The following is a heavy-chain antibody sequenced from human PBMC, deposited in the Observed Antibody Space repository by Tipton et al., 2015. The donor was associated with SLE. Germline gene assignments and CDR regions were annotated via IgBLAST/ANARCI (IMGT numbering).Heavy chain of an antibody. CDR2: VSHRGTT. Sequence: SLTCAVYGGTSRDYFWSWIRQPPGKGLEWIGEVSHRGTTNYNPSLDSRVTISLDRFNNQFTLKMTSVTAADTAVYYCANQNWNYYFWGQGNLVTVSS. CDR3: ANQNWNYYF. V-gene: IGHV4-34*08. J-gene: IGHJ4*02. D-gene: IGHD1-7*01. CDR1: GGTSRDYF.